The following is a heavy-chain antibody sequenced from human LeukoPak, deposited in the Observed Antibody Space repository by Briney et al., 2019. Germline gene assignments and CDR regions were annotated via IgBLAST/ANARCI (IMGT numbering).Heavy chain of an antibody. D-gene: IGHD3-10*01. CDR1: VYIFPAYG. Sequence: ASVTVSCKPSVYIFPAYGISWVRQAPGQGLEWVGWISAYNGNRKYAERLQGRVSMTTDTSTSTAYMELRSLRSDDTAVYYCARGGDHYGSGTYYSDYWGQGTLVTVSS. CDR3: ARGGDHYGSGTYYSDY. J-gene: IGHJ4*02. V-gene: IGHV1-18*01. CDR2: ISAYNGNR.